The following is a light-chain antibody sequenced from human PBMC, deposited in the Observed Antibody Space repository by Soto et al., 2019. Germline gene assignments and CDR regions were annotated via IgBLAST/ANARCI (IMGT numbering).Light chain of an antibody. CDR3: MQGITFT. CDR2: KAS. V-gene: IGKV2-30*02. Sequence: IVLPQSPLSLPVTLGQPASISCRSSQSLVHSDGNTYFNWFQQRPGQSPRRLIYKASNRDSGVPDRFSGSGSGTDFTLSISRVEADDVGVYYCMQGITFTFGQGTRVEIK. CDR1: QSLVHSDGNTY. J-gene: IGKJ1*01.